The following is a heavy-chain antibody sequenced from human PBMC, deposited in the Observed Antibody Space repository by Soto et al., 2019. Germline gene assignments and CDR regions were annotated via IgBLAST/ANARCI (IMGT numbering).Heavy chain of an antibody. Sequence: QVQLVQSGAEVKKPGASVKVSCTASGYTFTSYGISWVRQAPGQGLEWMGWISAYNGNTNYAQKLQGRVTMTTDTSTSTAYMELRSLRSDDTAVYYCARDDYTYYYDSSGYFPLYYFDYWGQGTLVTVSS. J-gene: IGHJ4*02. CDR1: GYTFTSYG. CDR2: ISAYNGNT. D-gene: IGHD3-22*01. V-gene: IGHV1-18*01. CDR3: ARDDYTYYYDSSGYFPLYYFDY.